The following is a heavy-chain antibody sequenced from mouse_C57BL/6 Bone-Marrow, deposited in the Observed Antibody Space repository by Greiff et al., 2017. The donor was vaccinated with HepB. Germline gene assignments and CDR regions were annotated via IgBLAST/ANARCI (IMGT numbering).Heavy chain of an antibody. Sequence: QVQLQQPGAELVKPGASVKLSCKASGYTFTSYWMQWVKQRPGQGLEWIGEIDPSDSYTNYNQKFKGKSTLTVDKSSSTAYMQLSSLTSEDSAVYYCAGGPNWENFDYWGQGTTLTVSS. CDR1: GYTFTSYW. J-gene: IGHJ2*01. V-gene: IGHV1-50*01. D-gene: IGHD4-1*02. CDR3: AGGPNWENFDY. CDR2: IDPSDSYT.